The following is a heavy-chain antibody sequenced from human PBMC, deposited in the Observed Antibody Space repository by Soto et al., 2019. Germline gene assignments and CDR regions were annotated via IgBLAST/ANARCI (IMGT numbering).Heavy chain of an antibody. CDR3: ARDLGEVRGVIGYYYYGMDV. Sequence: GASVKVSCKASGGTFSSYAISWVRQAPGQGLEWMGGIIPIFGTANYAQKFQGRVTITADESTSTAYMELSSLRSEDTAVYYCARDLGEVRGVIGYYYYGMDVWGQGTTVTVSS. V-gene: IGHV1-69*13. D-gene: IGHD3-10*01. CDR1: GGTFSSYA. CDR2: IIPIFGTA. J-gene: IGHJ6*02.